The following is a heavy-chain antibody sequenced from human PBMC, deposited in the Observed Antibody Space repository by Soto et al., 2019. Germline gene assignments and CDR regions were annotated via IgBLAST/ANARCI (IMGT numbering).Heavy chain of an antibody. V-gene: IGHV4-59*01. J-gene: IGHJ4*02. Sequence: SETLSLTCTVPGGSISSYYWSWIRQPPGKGLEWIGYIYYSGSTNYNPSLKSRVTISVDTSKNQFSLKLSSVTAADTAVYYCARDRPPGDYWGQGTLVTVS. CDR3: ARDRPPGDY. CDR2: IYYSGST. CDR1: GGSISSYY.